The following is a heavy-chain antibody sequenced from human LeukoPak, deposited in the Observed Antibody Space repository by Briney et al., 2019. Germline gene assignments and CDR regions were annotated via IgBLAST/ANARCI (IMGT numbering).Heavy chain of an antibody. V-gene: IGHV3-30*02. J-gene: IGHJ4*02. CDR3: AKRANWNDGTFDY. Sequence: PGGSLRLSCAASGFTFSSFGMHWVRQSPGKGLEWVAFMQYDGINKYYADSVKGRFTISRDNSKNTHYLQMNSLRAEDTAVYYCAKRANWNDGTFDYWGQGTLVTVSS. D-gene: IGHD1-1*01. CDR1: GFTFSSFG. CDR2: MQYDGINK.